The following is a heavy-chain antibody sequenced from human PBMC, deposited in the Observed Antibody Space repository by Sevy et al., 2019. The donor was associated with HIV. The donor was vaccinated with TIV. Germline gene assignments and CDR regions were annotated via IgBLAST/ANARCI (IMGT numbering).Heavy chain of an antibody. J-gene: IGHJ4*02. CDR1: GFTFSSYA. CDR3: AKAGYYDSSGYYFDY. Sequence: GGSLRLSCAASGFTFSSYAMSWVRQAPGKGLEWVSAISGSGGSTYYADSVKGRFTISRDTSKNTLYLQMNSLRAEDTAVYYCAKAGYYDSSGYYFDYWGQGTLVTVSS. V-gene: IGHV3-23*01. D-gene: IGHD3-22*01. CDR2: ISGSGGST.